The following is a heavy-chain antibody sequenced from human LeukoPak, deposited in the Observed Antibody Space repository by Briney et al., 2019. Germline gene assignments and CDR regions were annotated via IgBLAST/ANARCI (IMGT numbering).Heavy chain of an antibody. CDR2: IYPGDSDT. CDR3: ARVKRAITMVRGFDY. J-gene: IGHJ4*02. Sequence: GESLKISCKGSGYSFTSYWIGWVRQMPGKVLEWMGIIYPGDSDTRYSPSFQGQVTISADKSISTAYLQWSSLKASDTAMYYCARVKRAITMVRGFDYWGQGTLVTVSS. CDR1: GYSFTSYW. V-gene: IGHV5-51*01. D-gene: IGHD3-10*01.